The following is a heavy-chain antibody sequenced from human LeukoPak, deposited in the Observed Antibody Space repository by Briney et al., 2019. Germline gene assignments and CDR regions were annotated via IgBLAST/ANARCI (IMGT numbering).Heavy chain of an antibody. V-gene: IGHV1-2*06. J-gene: IGHJ4*02. CDR1: GYTFTGFY. D-gene: IGHD1-26*01. Sequence: ASVKVSCKASGYTFTGFYMHWVRQAPGQGLEWVGRINPNSGGTNYAQRFQGRVTMTRDTSISTAYMELSRLRSDDTAVYYCARSGIRVVGAINFDYWGQGTLVTVSS. CDR2: INPNSGGT. CDR3: ARSGIRVVGAINFDY.